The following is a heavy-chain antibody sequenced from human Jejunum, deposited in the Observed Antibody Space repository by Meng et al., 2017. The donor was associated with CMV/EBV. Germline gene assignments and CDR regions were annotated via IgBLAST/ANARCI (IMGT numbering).Heavy chain of an antibody. CDR1: VLDFSSYS. Sequence: SVLDFSSYSMNWVRQAPGKGLEWVSSISSSSTYIYYADSVKGRFTISRDNAKNSLHLQMNSLTAADTAVYYCARGLERQGYFDYWGQGTLVTVSS. V-gene: IGHV3-21*01. J-gene: IGHJ4*02. CDR3: ARGLERQGYFDY. CDR2: ISSSSTYI. D-gene: IGHD1-1*01.